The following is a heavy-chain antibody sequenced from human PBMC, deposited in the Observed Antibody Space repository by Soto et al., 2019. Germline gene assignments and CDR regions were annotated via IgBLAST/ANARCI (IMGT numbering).Heavy chain of an antibody. V-gene: IGHV4-31*03. CDR2: IYYSGST. J-gene: IGHJ3*02. CDR1: GGSISSGGYY. CDR3: ARAFTAAGTGQDAFDI. D-gene: IGHD6-13*01. Sequence: QVQLQESGPGLVKPSQTLSLTCTVSGGSISSGGYYWSWIRQHPGKGLEWIGYIYYSGSTYYNPSLKRRVTISVDTSKKQFSLKLSSVTAADTAVYYCARAFTAAGTGQDAFDIWGQGTMVTVSS.